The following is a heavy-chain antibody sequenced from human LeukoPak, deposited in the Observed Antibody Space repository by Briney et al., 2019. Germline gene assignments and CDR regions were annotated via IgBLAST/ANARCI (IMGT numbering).Heavy chain of an antibody. Sequence: GESLKISCKGSGYSFTNYWSAWVRQMPGKGLEWMGFIYPGDSDSKYNPSFQGQVTISIDKSISTAYPQWSSLKASDTAIYYCMSSTNTETYARHAFDAWGQGTKVTVSS. CDR1: GYSFTNYW. CDR2: IYPGDSDS. D-gene: IGHD1/OR15-1a*01. J-gene: IGHJ3*01. CDR3: MSSTNTETYARHAFDA. V-gene: IGHV5-51*01.